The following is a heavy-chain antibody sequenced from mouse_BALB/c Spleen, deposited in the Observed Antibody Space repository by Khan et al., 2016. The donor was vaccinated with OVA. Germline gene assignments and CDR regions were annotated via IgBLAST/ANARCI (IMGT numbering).Heavy chain of an antibody. J-gene: IGHJ4*01. V-gene: IGHV1-4*01. CDR3: ARRTTEYAMDY. D-gene: IGHD2-14*01. Sequence: QIQLVQSGAALARPGASVKMSCKASGYTFTSHTMHWVKQRPGPGLEWIGYINPSRGYTNYNPTFNDTATLTADKSSSTAYMQLSSLTAEDSAVYYGARRTTEYAMDYWGQGTSVTVSS. CDR1: GYTFTSHT. CDR2: INPSRGYT.